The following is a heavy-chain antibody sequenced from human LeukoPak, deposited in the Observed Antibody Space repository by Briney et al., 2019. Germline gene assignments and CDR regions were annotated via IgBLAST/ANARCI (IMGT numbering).Heavy chain of an antibody. CDR2: IYYSGST. J-gene: IGHJ4*02. Sequence: SEILSLTCTVSGGSINSYYWSWIRQSPGKGLEWIGYIYYSGSTNYNPSLKSRVTISVDTSKNEFSLKLSSVTAADTAVYYCARGKYYFDYWGQGTLVTVSS. CDR3: ARGKYYFDY. CDR1: GGSINSYY. V-gene: IGHV4-59*01.